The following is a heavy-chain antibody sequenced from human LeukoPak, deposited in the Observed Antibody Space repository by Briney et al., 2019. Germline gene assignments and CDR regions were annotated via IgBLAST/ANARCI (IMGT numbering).Heavy chain of an antibody. D-gene: IGHD6-19*01. Sequence: GGSLRLSCAASGFTFSNYAMSWVRQAPGKGLEWVSPISGGGITTYYANSAKGRFTISRDNSKNTTFLQMNSLRADDTAVYYCPRQSYANGWNPFDYWGQGILVTVSS. V-gene: IGHV3-23*01. J-gene: IGHJ4*02. CDR3: PRQSYANGWNPFDY. CDR1: GFTFSNYA. CDR2: ISGGGITT.